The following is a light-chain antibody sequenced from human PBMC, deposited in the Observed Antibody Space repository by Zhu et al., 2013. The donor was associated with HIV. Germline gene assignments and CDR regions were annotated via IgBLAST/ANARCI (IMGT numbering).Light chain of an antibody. CDR1: QSISSK. CDR3: QHYDHWPLT. CDR2: GAS. Sequence: EVEMTQSPATLSVSPGERGTLSCRASQSISSKLAWYQQKPGQAPRLLIYGASTRATGIPARFSGSGSGTDFTLTISSLQSEDFAVYYCQHYDHWPLTFGGGTKVRSN. J-gene: IGKJ4*01. V-gene: IGKV3-15*01.